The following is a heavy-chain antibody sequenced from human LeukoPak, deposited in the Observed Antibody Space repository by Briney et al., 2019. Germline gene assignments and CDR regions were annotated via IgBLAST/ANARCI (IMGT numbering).Heavy chain of an antibody. D-gene: IGHD6-13*01. V-gene: IGHV3-21*01. CDR3: ARDIAAAVDY. Sequence: GGSLRLSCAASGFTFSSYSMKWVRQAPGKGLGWVSSISSSSSYIYYADSVNGRFTISSDNAKNSLYLQMNSLGAEDTAVYYCARDIAAAVDYWGQGTLVTVSS. J-gene: IGHJ4*02. CDR1: GFTFSSYS. CDR2: ISSSSSYI.